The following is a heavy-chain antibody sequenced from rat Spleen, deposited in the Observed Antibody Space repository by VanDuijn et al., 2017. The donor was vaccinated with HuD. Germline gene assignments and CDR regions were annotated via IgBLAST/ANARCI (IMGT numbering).Heavy chain of an antibody. CDR3: ARHGSILRIITLFDY. CDR2: ISYDGSST. CDR1: GFTFSDYY. D-gene: IGHD1-6*01. V-gene: IGHV5-29*01. J-gene: IGHJ2*01. Sequence: EVQLVESDGGLVQPGRSLKLSCAASGFTFSDYYMAWVRQAPTKGLEWVATISYDGSSTYYRDSVKGRFTISRDNAKSTLYLQMDSLRSEDTATYYCARHGSILRIITLFDYWGQGVMVTVSS.